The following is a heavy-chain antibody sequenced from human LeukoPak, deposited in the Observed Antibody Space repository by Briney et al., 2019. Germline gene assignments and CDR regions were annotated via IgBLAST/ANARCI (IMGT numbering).Heavy chain of an antibody. J-gene: IGHJ4*02. Sequence: PGGSLRLSCAASGFTFSSYAMSWVRQAPGKGLEWVSAISGSGGSTYYADSVKGRFTISRDNSKNTLYLQMNSLRAEDTAVYYCAKGGWRQQLVWARIYYFDYWGQGTLVTVSS. CDR3: AKGGWRQQLVWARIYYFDY. D-gene: IGHD6-13*01. CDR1: GFTFSSYA. V-gene: IGHV3-23*01. CDR2: ISGSGGST.